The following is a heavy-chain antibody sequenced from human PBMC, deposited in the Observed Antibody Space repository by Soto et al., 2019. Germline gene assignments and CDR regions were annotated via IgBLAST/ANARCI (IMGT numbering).Heavy chain of an antibody. CDR1: GDSISRSSYC. J-gene: IGHJ5*02. CDR3: SRRAPEGFDP. CDR2: LCYGGET. Sequence: SETLSLTCTVSGDSISRSSYCWGWIRQPPGKGLEWIGSLCYGGETYYSPSLKSRVIVSVDSSKNHLSLNLSSVTAADTAVYYCSRRAPEGFDPWGQGTLVTVSS. V-gene: IGHV4-39*02.